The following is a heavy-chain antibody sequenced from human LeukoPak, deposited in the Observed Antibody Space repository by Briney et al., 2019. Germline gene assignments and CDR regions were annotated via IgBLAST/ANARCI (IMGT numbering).Heavy chain of an antibody. CDR3: ARGPPTYSSSSVDFDY. CDR1: GFTFSDYY. V-gene: IGHV3-11*01. Sequence: GGSLRLSCAASGFTFSDYYMSWIRQAPGKGLEWVSYISSSGSTIYYADSVKGRFTISRDNAKNSLYLQMNSLRAEDTAVYYCARGPPTYSSSSVDFDYWGQGTLVTVSS. J-gene: IGHJ4*02. D-gene: IGHD6-6*01. CDR2: ISSSGSTI.